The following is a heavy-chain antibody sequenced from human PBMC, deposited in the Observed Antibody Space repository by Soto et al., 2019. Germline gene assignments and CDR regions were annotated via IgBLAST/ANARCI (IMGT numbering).Heavy chain of an antibody. V-gene: IGHV4-34*01. CDR2: INHSGST. D-gene: IGHD1-20*01. CDR1: GGSFSGYY. Sequence: QVQLQQWGAGLLKPSETLSLTCAVYGGSFSGYYWSWIRQPPGKGLEWIGEINHSGSTNYNPSLKSRVTISVDTSKNQFSLKLSSVTAAYTAVYYCARGSYNWNLDYWGQGTLVTVSS. J-gene: IGHJ4*02. CDR3: ARGSYNWNLDY.